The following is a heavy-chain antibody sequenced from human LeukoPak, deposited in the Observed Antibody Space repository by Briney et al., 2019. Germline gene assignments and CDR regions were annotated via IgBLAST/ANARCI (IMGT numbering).Heavy chain of an antibody. Sequence: ASVKVSCKASGYTFTSYYMHWVRQAPGQGLEWMGIINPSGGSTSYAQKFQGRVTMTRDTSTSTVYMELSSLRSEDTAVYYCARDREGIAAAGTRYNWFDPWGQGTLVTVS. V-gene: IGHV1-46*01. CDR2: INPSGGST. D-gene: IGHD6-13*01. CDR1: GYTFTSYY. CDR3: ARDREGIAAAGTRYNWFDP. J-gene: IGHJ5*02.